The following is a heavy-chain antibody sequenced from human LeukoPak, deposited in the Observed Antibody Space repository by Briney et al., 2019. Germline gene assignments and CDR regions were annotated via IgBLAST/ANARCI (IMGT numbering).Heavy chain of an antibody. CDR1: GFTFSRSS. CDR3: ARGADGVSSNSRGWFDP. Sequence: GGSLRLSCAASGFTFSRSSMNWVRQAPGKGLEWVSSISTSSSYIYYADSVRGRFTISRDNAKNSLYLQMNSLRAEDTAVYSCARGADGVSSNSRGWFDPWGQGTLVTVSS. CDR2: ISTSSSYI. V-gene: IGHV3-21*01. J-gene: IGHJ5*02. D-gene: IGHD2-15*01.